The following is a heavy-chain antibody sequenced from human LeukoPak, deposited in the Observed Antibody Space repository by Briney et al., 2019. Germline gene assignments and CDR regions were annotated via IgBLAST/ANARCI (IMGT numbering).Heavy chain of an antibody. Sequence: SGTLSLTCTHSGDSLSHYYWSWIRQPPGKGLEWIGCMDYIGNTSCNPSLEGRVTISVTTSRAQFTLRLSSVTAAVTADYYCVSFRYSYRYYGPFRCWGQGTLVPVSS. J-gene: IGHJ4*02. V-gene: IGHV4-59*01. D-gene: IGHD5-18*01. CDR2: MDYIGNT. CDR3: VSFRYSYRYYGPFRC. CDR1: GDSLSHYY.